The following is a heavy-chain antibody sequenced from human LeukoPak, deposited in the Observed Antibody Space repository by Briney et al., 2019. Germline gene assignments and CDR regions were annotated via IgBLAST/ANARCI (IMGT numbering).Heavy chain of an antibody. CDR3: ARDFMSGPLMALDY. V-gene: IGHV3-33*01. CDR2: IWDDGSNK. D-gene: IGHD2-8*01. Sequence: PGGSLRLSCAASGFTFSSNVMHWVRQAPGKGLEWGGVIWDDGSNKYYEDSVKGRFTISRDNSKNSMYMQMNSMSAEDTAVYYCARDFMSGPLMALDYWGQGTLVTVSS. CDR1: GFTFSSNV. J-gene: IGHJ4*02.